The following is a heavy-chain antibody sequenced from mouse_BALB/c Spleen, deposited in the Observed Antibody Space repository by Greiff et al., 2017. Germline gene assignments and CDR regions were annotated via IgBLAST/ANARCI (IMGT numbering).Heavy chain of an antibody. J-gene: IGHJ2*01. CDR1: GFTFSSYG. V-gene: IGHV5-6*03. D-gene: IGHD2-3*01. Sequence: EVKLMESGGGLVQPGGSLKLSCAASGFTFSSYGMSWVRQTPDKRLELVATINSGGSYTYYPDSVKGRFTISRDNAKNTLYLQMSSLKSEDTAMYYCARHRDGYFFDYWGQGTTLTVSS. CDR3: ARHRDGYFFDY. CDR2: INSGGSYT.